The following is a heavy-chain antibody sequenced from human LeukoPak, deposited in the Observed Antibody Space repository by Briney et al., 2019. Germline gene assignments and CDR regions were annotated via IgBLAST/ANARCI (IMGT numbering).Heavy chain of an antibody. CDR1: GDTVSSNSAC. Sequence: SQTLSLTCAISGDTVSSNSACWNWIRQSPSRGLEWLGRTFYRSKWYSDYAPSLKSRITVNPDTSKNQFSLQFNSVTPEDTAVSYCVRGGSYFEYWGHRTLVTVSS. CDR2: TFYRSKWYS. V-gene: IGHV6-1*01. J-gene: IGHJ4*01. CDR3: VRGGSYFEY. D-gene: IGHD1-26*01.